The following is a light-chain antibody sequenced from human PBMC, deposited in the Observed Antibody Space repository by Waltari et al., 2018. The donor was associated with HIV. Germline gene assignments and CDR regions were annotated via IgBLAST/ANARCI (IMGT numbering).Light chain of an antibody. J-gene: IGLJ2*01. CDR1: SFNIGSNT. Sequence: QSVLSQPPSASGTPGQRVTISCSGSSFNIGSNTVNWYQQLPGTAPKLLINSNNKRPSGVPDRFSGSNSGTAASLAISGLQSDDEADYYCASWDDSLIGPVFGGGTKLTVL. V-gene: IGLV1-44*01. CDR3: ASWDDSLIGPV. CDR2: SNN.